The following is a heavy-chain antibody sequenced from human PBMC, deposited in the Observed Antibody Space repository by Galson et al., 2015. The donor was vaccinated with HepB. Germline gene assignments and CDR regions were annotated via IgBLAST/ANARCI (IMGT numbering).Heavy chain of an antibody. D-gene: IGHD3-10*01. CDR1: GGSFSGHY. CDR3: ARGRHYYGSGSYSHYNWFDP. J-gene: IGHJ5*02. CDR2: INHSGST. V-gene: IGHV4-34*01. Sequence: ETLSLTCAVYGGSFSGHYWSWIRQPPGKGLEWIGEINHSGSTNYNPSLKSRVTISVDTSKNQFSLKLSSVTAADTAVYYCARGRHYYGSGSYSHYNWFDPWGQGTLVTVSS.